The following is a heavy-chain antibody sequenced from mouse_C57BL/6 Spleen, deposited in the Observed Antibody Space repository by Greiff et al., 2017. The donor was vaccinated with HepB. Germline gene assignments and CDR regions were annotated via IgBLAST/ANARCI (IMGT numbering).Heavy chain of an antibody. CDR1: GFTFSSYA. Sequence: EVKLMESGEGLVKPGGFLKLSCAASGFTFSSYAMSWVRQTPEKRLEWVAYISSGGDYIYYADTVKGRFTISRDNARNTLYLQMSSLKSEDTAMYYCTRADYGSPFAYWGQGTLVTVSA. D-gene: IGHD1-1*01. V-gene: IGHV5-9-1*02. CDR2: ISSGGDYI. J-gene: IGHJ3*01. CDR3: TRADYGSPFAY.